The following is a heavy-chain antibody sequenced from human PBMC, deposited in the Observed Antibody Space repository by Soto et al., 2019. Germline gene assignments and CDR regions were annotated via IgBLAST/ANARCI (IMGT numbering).Heavy chain of an antibody. CDR3: ARGANGYYYFDH. V-gene: IGHV3-74*01. CDR2: ITRDGSST. Sequence: EVQLVESGGGLVQPGGSLRLSCAASGFSLSDYWMQWVRQAPGEGLVWLSRITRDGSSTNYADSVKGRFTISRDNAKNTLYLQVNSLRGEDTAVYYCARGANGYYYFDHWGQGTLVTVSS. J-gene: IGHJ4*02. D-gene: IGHD5-18*01. CDR1: GFSLSDYW.